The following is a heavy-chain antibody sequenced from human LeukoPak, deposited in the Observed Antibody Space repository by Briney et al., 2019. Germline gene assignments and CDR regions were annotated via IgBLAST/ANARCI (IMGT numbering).Heavy chain of an antibody. Sequence: PSETLSLTCTVSGGSISVYYWSWIRQPPGKGLEWIGYISDSGITNYRPSLKSRVTMSVDTSKNQFSLKLSSVTAADTAVYYCARNYDSSGFEAFDIWGQGTMVTVSS. CDR2: ISDSGIT. CDR1: GGSISVYY. V-gene: IGHV4-59*12. D-gene: IGHD3-22*01. CDR3: ARNYDSSGFEAFDI. J-gene: IGHJ3*02.